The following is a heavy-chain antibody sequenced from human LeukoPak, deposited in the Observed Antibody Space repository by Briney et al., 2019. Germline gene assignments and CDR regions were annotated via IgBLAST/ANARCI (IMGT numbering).Heavy chain of an antibody. CDR3: ARDGYSGYDYYYYYYMDV. D-gene: IGHD5-12*01. V-gene: IGHV3-11*01. CDR1: GFTFSDYY. Sequence: GGSLRLSCAASGFTFSDYYMSWIRQAPGKGLEWVSYISSSGSFIYYADSVKGRFTISRDNAKNSLYLQMNSLRAEDTALYYCARDGYSGYDYYYYYYMDVWGKGTTVTVSS. CDR2: ISSSGSFI. J-gene: IGHJ6*03.